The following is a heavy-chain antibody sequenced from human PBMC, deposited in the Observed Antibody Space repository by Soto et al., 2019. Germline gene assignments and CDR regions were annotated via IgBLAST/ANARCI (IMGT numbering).Heavy chain of an antibody. D-gene: IGHD3-16*01. J-gene: IGHJ5*02. Sequence: EAQLVEAGGGLVQPGGSLRVSCAVSGFTFSDYWMSWVRQAPGKGLEWVARIKQDGSEKDYVDSVKGRFTISRDNANNSLYLHMYSLRVEDTAMYYCARGGRDAYDLFDPWGKGTLVTVSS. CDR2: IKQDGSEK. CDR3: ARGGRDAYDLFDP. CDR1: GFTFSDYW. V-gene: IGHV3-7*01.